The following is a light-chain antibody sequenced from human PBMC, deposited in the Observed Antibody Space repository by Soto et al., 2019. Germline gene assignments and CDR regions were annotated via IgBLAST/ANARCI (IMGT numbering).Light chain of an antibody. J-gene: IGLJ1*01. CDR2: EVR. CDR3: SSYTGTNNFGV. CDR1: SSDVGGYNY. Sequence: QSVLTQPPSASGSPGQSVTISCTGSSSDVGGYNYVSWYQQHPGKAPKLVIYEVRKWPSGVPDRFSGSKSGNTASLTVSGLQAEDEADYYCSSYTGTNNFGVFGPGTKLTVL. V-gene: IGLV2-8*01.